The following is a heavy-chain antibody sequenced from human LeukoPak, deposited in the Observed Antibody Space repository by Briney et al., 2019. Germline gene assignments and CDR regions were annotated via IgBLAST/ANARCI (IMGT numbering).Heavy chain of an antibody. CDR3: ARDPADGILAPNYYYGMDV. CDR1: GFTFSSYG. J-gene: IGHJ6*02. V-gene: IGHV3-33*01. CDR2: IWYDGSNK. D-gene: IGHD3-3*01. Sequence: QPGGSLRLSCAASGFTFSSYGMHWVRQPPGKGLEWVAVIWYDGSNKYYADSVKGRFTISRDNSKNTLYLQMNSLRAEDTAVYYCARDPADGILAPNYYYGMDVWGQGTTVTVSS.